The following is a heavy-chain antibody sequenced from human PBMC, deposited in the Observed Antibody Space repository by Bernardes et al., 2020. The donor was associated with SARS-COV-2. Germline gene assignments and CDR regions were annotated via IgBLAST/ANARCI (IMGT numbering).Heavy chain of an antibody. Sequence: SETLSLTCSVSGGSISTYYWSWIRQPAGKGLEWIGRMSASGSTNYNPSLKSRVTISVDTSKNQFSLKLSSVTAADTAVYYCAREVKDISMIVVVFTAYSSRFDPWGQGTLVTVSS. D-gene: IGHD3-22*01. CDR1: GGSISTYY. CDR2: MSASGST. CDR3: AREVKDISMIVVVFTAYSSRFDP. J-gene: IGHJ5*02. V-gene: IGHV4-4*07.